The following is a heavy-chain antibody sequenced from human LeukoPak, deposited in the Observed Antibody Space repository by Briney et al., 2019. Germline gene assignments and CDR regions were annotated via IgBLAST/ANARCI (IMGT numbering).Heavy chain of an antibody. CDR3: TTDVTYYYDTSVSY. V-gene: IGHV3-15*01. D-gene: IGHD3-22*01. CDR2: IKSKTDGGTT. Sequence: NTGGSLRLSCAASGFTFTNAWMSWVRQAPGKGLEWVGRIKSKTDGGTTDYAAPVKGRFTISRDDSKNTLYLHMNSLKTEDTAVYYCTTDVTYYYDTSVSYWGQGTLVTVSS. CDR1: GFTFTNAW. J-gene: IGHJ4*02.